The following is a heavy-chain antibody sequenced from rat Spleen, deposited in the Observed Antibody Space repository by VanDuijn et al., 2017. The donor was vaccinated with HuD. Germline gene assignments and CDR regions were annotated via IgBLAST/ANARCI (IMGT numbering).Heavy chain of an antibody. D-gene: IGHD1-10*01. CDR1: GFTFSDYA. CDR3: ARHGITTSGWFAY. Sequence: EVQLVESGGGLVQPGRSLKLSCAASGFTFSDYAMAWVRQAPKKGLEWVASIIYDGSSTYYRDSVKGRFTISRDNAKSTLYLKMDSLRSEDTATYYCARHGITTSGWFAYWGQGTLVTVSS. CDR2: IIYDGSST. V-gene: IGHV5-17*01. J-gene: IGHJ3*01.